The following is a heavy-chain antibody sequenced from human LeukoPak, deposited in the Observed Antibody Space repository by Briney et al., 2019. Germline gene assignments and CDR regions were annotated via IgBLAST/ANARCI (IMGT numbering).Heavy chain of an antibody. Sequence: SETLSLTCTVSGDSISSSYFYWAWIRQPPGKGLQWIGSIYSSGSAYYNPSLKSRVAISVDTSESQFSLKLSSVTAADTAVYYCARGYCSSTSCYASYYYYGMDVWGQGTTVTVSS. CDR1: GDSISSSYFY. V-gene: IGHV4-39*01. D-gene: IGHD2-2*01. CDR2: IYSSGSA. J-gene: IGHJ6*02. CDR3: ARGYCSSTSCYASYYYYGMDV.